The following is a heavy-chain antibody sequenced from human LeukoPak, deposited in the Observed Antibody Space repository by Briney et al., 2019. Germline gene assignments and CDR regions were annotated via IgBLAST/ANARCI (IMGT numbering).Heavy chain of an antibody. CDR1: GFTFSSYS. D-gene: IGHD5-12*01. J-gene: IGHJ4*02. V-gene: IGHV3-21*01. Sequence: GGSLRLSCAASGFTFSSYSMNWVRQAPGKGLEWVSSISSSSSYIYYADSVKGRFTISRDNAKNSLYLQMNSLRAEDTAVYYCAREGATPQKSVDYWGRGTLVTVSS. CDR2: ISSSSSYI. CDR3: AREGATPQKSVDY.